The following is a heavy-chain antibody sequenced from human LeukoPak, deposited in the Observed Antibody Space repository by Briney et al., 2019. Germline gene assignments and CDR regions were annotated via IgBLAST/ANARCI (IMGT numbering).Heavy chain of an antibody. CDR3: ARDRSRTYYFDY. V-gene: IGHV3-66*01. D-gene: IGHD1-14*01. CDR1: GFTVSSNS. Sequence: GGSLRLSCAASGFTVSSNSMTWVRQGPGKGLDWFSIIYSGGNTYYADSVQGRFTISRDNSKNTLYLQMNSLRADDTAVYYCARDRSRTYYFDYWGKGPLVPVSS. CDR2: IYSGGNT. J-gene: IGHJ4*02.